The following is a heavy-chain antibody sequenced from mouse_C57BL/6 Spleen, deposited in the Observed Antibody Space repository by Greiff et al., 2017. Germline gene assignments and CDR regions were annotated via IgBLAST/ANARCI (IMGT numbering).Heavy chain of an antibody. V-gene: IGHV10-1*01. CDR1: GFSINTYA. Sequence: EVKLVESGGGLVQPKGSLKLSCAASGFSINTYAMNWVRQAPGKGLEWVARIRSKSNNYATYYADSVKDRFTISRDDSESMLYLHMNNLKTKHTAMYYCVEHEGNDLDYWGQGTTLTVSS. CDR3: VEHEGNDLDY. J-gene: IGHJ2*01. CDR2: IRSKSNNYAT.